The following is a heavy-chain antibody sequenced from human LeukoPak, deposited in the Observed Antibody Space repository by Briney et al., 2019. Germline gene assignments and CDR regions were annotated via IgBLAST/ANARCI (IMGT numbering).Heavy chain of an antibody. J-gene: IGHJ5*02. CDR2: INPSGGST. D-gene: IGHD3-10*01. Sequence: ASVKASCKASGYTFTSYYMHWVRQAPGQGLEWMGIINPSGGSTSYAQKFQGRVTMTRDTSTSTVYMELSSLRSEDTAVYYCARDPITMVRGVIFRWFDPWGQGNLVTVSS. CDR1: GYTFTSYY. V-gene: IGHV1-46*01. CDR3: ARDPITMVRGVIFRWFDP.